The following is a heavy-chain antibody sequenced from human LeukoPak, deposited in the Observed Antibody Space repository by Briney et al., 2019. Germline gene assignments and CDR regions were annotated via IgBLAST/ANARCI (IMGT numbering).Heavy chain of an antibody. D-gene: IGHD6-13*01. Sequence: PGGSLRLSCAASGFTFSSYGMHWVRQAPGKGLDWVAFIRYDGSSKYYADSVKGRFTISRDNSKNTLYLQMNSLRAEDTALYYCAKDFPNQIAAAGLLFDYWGQGTLVTVSS. CDR1: GFTFSSYG. J-gene: IGHJ4*02. V-gene: IGHV3-30*02. CDR2: IRYDGSSK. CDR3: AKDFPNQIAAAGLLFDY.